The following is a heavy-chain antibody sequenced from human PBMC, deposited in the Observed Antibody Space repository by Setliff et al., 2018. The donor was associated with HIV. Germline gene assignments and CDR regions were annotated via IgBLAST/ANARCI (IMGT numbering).Heavy chain of an antibody. V-gene: IGHV3-23*01. CDR2: ISGSAGTT. CDR3: AGESSIAVAEYFQH. Sequence: LGGSLRLSCAASGFTFSNYAMSWVRQAPGKGLEWVSGISGSAGTTYYADSVKGRFTISRDNSKNTLYLQMNSLRAEDTAVYYCAGESSIAVAEYFQHWGQGTLVTVSS. D-gene: IGHD6-19*01. CDR1: GFTFSNYA. J-gene: IGHJ1*01.